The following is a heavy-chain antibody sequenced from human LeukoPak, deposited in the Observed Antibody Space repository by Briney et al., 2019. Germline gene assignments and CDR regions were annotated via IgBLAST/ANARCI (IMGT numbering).Heavy chain of an antibody. D-gene: IGHD3-16*01. J-gene: IGHJ5*02. CDR3: ARGGNAYFPWFDP. CDR2: INHSGST. V-gene: IGHV4-34*01. Sequence: PSETLSLTCAVYGGSFSGYYWSWIRQPPGKGLEWIGEINHSGSTNYNPSLKSRVTISVDTSKNQFSLKLSSVTAADTAVYYCARGGNAYFPWFDPWRQGTLVSVSS. CDR1: GGSFSGYY.